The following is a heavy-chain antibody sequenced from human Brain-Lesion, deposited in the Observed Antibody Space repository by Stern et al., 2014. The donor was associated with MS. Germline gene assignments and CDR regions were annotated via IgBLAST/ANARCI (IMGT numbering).Heavy chain of an antibody. D-gene: IGHD1-26*01. Sequence: EDQLVESGAELKKPGASLKISCKGSGYSFTSYWIGWVRQMPGKLLDWMGTIYPGDPDTRYTPSSQGQVTISADKSISTAYLQWSSLKASETAMYYCARLFSGSYYYFDSWGQGTLVTVSS. J-gene: IGHJ4*02. V-gene: IGHV5-51*01. CDR1: GYSFTSYW. CDR3: ARLFSGSYYYFDS. CDR2: IYPGDPDT.